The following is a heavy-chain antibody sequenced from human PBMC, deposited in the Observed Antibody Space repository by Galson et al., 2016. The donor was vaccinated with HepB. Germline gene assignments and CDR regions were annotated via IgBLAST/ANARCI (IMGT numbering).Heavy chain of an antibody. CDR2: IKGDGRET. Sequence: SLRLSCAASGFTFSSYWMHWVRQAPGKGLVWVSRIKGDGRETTYADSVKGRFTITRDNAENTLYLQMNSLRADDTAVYYCASDRVFYGMDVWGQGTTVTVSS. CDR1: GFTFSSYW. CDR3: ASDRVFYGMDV. J-gene: IGHJ6*02. V-gene: IGHV3-74*01. D-gene: IGHD2-8*01.